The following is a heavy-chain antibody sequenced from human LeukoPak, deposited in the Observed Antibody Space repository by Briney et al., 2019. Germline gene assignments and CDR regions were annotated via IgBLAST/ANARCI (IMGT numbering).Heavy chain of an antibody. CDR3: ARASGSYWWFDS. J-gene: IGHJ5*01. CDR2: VNPNSGDT. V-gene: IGHV1-2*02. D-gene: IGHD1-26*01. Sequence: ASVKVSCKASGYTFTSYDINWVRQAPGQGLEWMGCVNPNSGDTNYAQKFQGSVTMTRDTSISTVYMELSRLRSDDTAVYYCARASGSYWWFDSWGQGTLVTVSP. CDR1: GYTFTSYD.